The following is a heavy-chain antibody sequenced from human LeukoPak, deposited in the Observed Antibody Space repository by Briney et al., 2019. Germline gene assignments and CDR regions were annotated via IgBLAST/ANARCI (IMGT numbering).Heavy chain of an antibody. CDR2: VYYNGTT. CDR3: ARDRYYYYYGMDV. J-gene: IGHJ6*02. V-gene: IGHV4-61*01. CDR1: GGSVSSPNSY. Sequence: SETLSLTCTVSGGSVSSPNSYWSWIRQPPGKGLEWIGNVYYNGTTSYNSSLKSRVTISVDTSKNQFSLKLSSVTAADTAVYYCARDRYYYYYGMDVWGQGTTVTVSS.